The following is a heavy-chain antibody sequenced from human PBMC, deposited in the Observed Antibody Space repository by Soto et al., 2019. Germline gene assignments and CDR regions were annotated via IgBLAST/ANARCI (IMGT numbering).Heavy chain of an antibody. J-gene: IGHJ6*03. Sequence: SHTLSRSCDMSGGSVSSNSAACKWIRQSPSRGLEWLGRTYYRSKWYNDYAVSVKSRITINPDTSKNQFSPQLNSVTPEDKAVYYCSRAYSGSMHARRNAPPVTVS. D-gene: IGHD5-12*01. CDR2: TYYRSKWYN. CDR3: SRAYSGSMHA. CDR1: GGSVSSNSAA. V-gene: IGHV6-1*01.